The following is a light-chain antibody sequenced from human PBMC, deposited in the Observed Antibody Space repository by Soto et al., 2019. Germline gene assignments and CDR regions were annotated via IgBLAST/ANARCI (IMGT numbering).Light chain of an antibody. CDR2: AS. J-gene: IGKJ3*01. CDR1: QSFRDSY. Sequence: EIVLTQSPGTLSLSPGERATLSCRASQSFRDSYLAWYQQKPGQAPRLLIYASSRATGIPDRFSGSGSGPDFPLSISRLEPEDSAVYYCQHYGTAALFGPGTRVDIK. CDR3: QHYGTAAL. V-gene: IGKV3-20*01.